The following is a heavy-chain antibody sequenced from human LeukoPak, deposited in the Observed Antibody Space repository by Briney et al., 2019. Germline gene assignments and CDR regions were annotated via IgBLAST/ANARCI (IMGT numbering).Heavy chain of an antibody. J-gene: IGHJ4*02. CDR3: ARDRSGGIYATFEY. D-gene: IGHD1-26*01. Sequence: QTGGSLRLSCAASGFTFRNYAISWVRQAPGKGLEWVLATSAAGGSTYYADSVKGRFTFSRDNAKNTLYVQMNSLRAEDTAVYYCARDRSGGIYATFEYWGQGTLVTVSS. CDR2: TSAAGGST. V-gene: IGHV3-23*01. CDR1: GFTFRNYA.